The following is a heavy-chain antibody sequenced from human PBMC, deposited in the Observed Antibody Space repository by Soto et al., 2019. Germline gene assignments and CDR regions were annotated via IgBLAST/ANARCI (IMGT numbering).Heavy chain of an antibody. J-gene: IGHJ6*04. CDR2: IKFDGGIT. V-gene: IGHV3-74*01. CDR3: GRGGRNYDGVDV. CDR1: GFTFSDYG. Sequence: EVQLVESGGGLVQPGGSLRLSCVASGFTFSDYGMHWVRQAPGKGLVWVSRIKFDGGITSHADSVKGRFTISRDNARNTVHIQMNSLRAEDTGVYYCGRGGRNYDGVDVWGKGTTVTFSS.